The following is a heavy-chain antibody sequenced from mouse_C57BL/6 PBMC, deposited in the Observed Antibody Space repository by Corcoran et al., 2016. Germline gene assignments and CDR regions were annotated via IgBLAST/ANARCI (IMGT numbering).Heavy chain of an antibody. Sequence: EVQLQQSGPELVKPGASVKISCKASGYTFTDYYMNWVKQSHGKSLEWIGDINPNNGGTSYNQKFKGKATLTVEKSSSTAYMELRSLTSEDSAVYYCSRAYGSSYCYFDVWGTGTTVTVSS. CDR1: GYTFTDYY. V-gene: IGHV1-26*01. CDR2: INPNNGGT. D-gene: IGHD1-1*01. CDR3: SRAYGSSYCYFDV. J-gene: IGHJ1*03.